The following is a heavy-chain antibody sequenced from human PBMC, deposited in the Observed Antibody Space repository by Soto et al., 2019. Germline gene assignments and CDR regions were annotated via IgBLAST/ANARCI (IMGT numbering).Heavy chain of an antibody. Sequence: GGSLRLSCAASGFTFSTYWMHWVRQAPGKGLVRVSRINRDGTGTTYAESVKGRFTISRDNTKNTLYLQMNSLRVEDTAVYYCGPLGNFGVVMGHWGQGTLVTVSS. J-gene: IGHJ4*02. CDR2: INRDGTGT. CDR1: GFTFSTYW. CDR3: GPLGNFGVVMGH. D-gene: IGHD3-3*01. V-gene: IGHV3-74*03.